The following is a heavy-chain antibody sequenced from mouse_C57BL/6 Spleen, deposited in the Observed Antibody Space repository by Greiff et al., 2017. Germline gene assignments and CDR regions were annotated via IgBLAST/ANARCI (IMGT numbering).Heavy chain of an antibody. Sequence: QVQLQQPGTELVKPGASGYTFTSYWMHWVKQRPGQGLEWIGNINPSNGGTNYNEKFKSKATLTVDKSSSTAYMQLSSLTSEDSAVYYCARGRGSSYGFAYWGQGTLVTVSA. D-gene: IGHD1-1*01. CDR1: GYTFTSYW. J-gene: IGHJ3*01. V-gene: IGHV1-53*01. CDR2: INPSNGGT. CDR3: ARGRGSSYGFAY.